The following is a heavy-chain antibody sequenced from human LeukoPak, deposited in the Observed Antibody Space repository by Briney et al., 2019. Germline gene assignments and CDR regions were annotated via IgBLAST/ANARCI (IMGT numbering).Heavy chain of an antibody. Sequence: GGSLRLSCAASGFTFSSYAMSWVRQAPGKGLEWVSAISGSGGSTYYADSVKGRFTISRDNSKNTLYLQMNSLRAEDTVVYYCAKDRLRFLEWFAFDYWGQGTLVTVSS. CDR3: AKDRLRFLEWFAFDY. CDR2: ISGSGGST. D-gene: IGHD3-3*01. J-gene: IGHJ4*02. V-gene: IGHV3-23*01. CDR1: GFTFSSYA.